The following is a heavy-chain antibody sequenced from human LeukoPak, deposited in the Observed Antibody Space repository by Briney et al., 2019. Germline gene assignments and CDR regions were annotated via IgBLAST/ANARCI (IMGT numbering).Heavy chain of an antibody. V-gene: IGHV3-23*01. J-gene: IGHJ6*03. CDR3: AKGYSRYDPYRGYYYYYMDV. CDR2: ISGSGGST. Sequence: GGSLRLSCAASGFTFSCYAMSWVRQAPGKGLDWVSAISGSGGSTSYADSVKGRFTISRDNSKNTLYLQMNSLRAEDTAVYFCAKGYSRYDPYRGYYYYYMDVWGKGTTVTVSS. CDR1: GFTFSCYA. D-gene: IGHD5-12*01.